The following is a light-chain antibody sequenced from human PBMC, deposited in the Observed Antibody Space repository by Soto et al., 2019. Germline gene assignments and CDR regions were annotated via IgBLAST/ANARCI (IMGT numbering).Light chain of an antibody. CDR3: CSYAGSSTYV. CDR1: SSDVGSYNL. J-gene: IGLJ1*01. V-gene: IGLV2-23*01. Sequence: QSVLTQPASVSGSPGQSITISCTGTSSDVGSYNLVSWYQQHPGKAPKLMIYEGSKRPSGVSYRFSGSKSGNTASLTIPGLQAEDEADYYCCSYAGSSTYVFGTGTKVTVL. CDR2: EGS.